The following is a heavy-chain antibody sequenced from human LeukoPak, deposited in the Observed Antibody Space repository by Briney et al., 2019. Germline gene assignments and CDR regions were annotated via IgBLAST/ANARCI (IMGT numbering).Heavy chain of an antibody. V-gene: IGHV1-2*02. D-gene: IGHD3-22*01. J-gene: IGHJ4*02. CDR1: GYTFTDYY. CDR2: INPNSGGT. CDR3: ARVAGTYYYDSSAYHLKSPFDY. Sequence: ASVKVSCKASGYTFTDYYIHWVRQAPGQGLEWMGWINPNSGGTNSAQKFQGRVTMTRDTSISTAYMELNRLRSDDTAVYYCARVAGTYYYDSSAYHLKSPFDYWGQGTLVTVSS.